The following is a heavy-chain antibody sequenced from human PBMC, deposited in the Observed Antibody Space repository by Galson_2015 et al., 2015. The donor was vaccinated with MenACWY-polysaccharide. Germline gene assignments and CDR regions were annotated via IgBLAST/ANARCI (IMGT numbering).Heavy chain of an antibody. Sequence: SLRLSCAASGFSVSSTYMNWVRQAPGKGLEWVSVIYSGGSTNYADSVKGRFTISRDNSKNTLYLQINSLRVEDTAVYFCARDLHSSGYYSGSYCSGMDVWGQGTTVTVSS. CDR3: ARDLHSSGYYSGSYCSGMDV. CDR2: IYSGGST. CDR1: GFSVSSTY. D-gene: IGHD3-22*01. J-gene: IGHJ6*02. V-gene: IGHV3-53*01.